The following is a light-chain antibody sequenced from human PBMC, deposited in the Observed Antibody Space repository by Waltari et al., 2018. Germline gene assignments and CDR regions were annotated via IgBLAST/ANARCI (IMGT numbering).Light chain of an antibody. V-gene: IGKV3-15*01. J-gene: IGKJ2*01. Sequence: EIVMTQSPATLSVSPGESATLSCRASQSVSRNLAWYQQKPGQAPRLLIFGASTRATGIPDRFSGNGSGTDFTLTISSLQSEDLAVYYCQQYDNWPPYTFGQGTKLEIK. CDR3: QQYDNWPPYT. CDR1: QSVSRN. CDR2: GAS.